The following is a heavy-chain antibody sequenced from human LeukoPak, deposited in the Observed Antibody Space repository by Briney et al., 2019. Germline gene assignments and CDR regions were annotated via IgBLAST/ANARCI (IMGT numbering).Heavy chain of an antibody. J-gene: IGHJ4*02. CDR2: IIPILGIA. V-gene: IGHV1-69*04. CDR3: ARTLMVGYNPLGY. CDR1: GGTFSSYA. Sequence: SVKVSCKASGGTFSSYAISWVRQAPGQGLEWMGRIIPILGIANYAQKFQGRVTITADKSTSTAYMELSSLRSEDTAVYYCARTLMVGYNPLGYWGQGTLVTVSA. D-gene: IGHD5-24*01.